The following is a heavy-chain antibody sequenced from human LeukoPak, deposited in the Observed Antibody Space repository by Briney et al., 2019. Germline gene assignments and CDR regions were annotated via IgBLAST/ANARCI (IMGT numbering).Heavy chain of an antibody. V-gene: IGHV1-69*13. D-gene: IGHD5-18*01. CDR2: IIPIFGTA. CDR3: ARDRVDTAMVKGFDY. Sequence: SVKVSCKASGGTFSSYAVSWVRQAPGQGLEWMGGIIPIFGTANYAQKFQGGVTITADESTSTAYMELSSLRSEDTAVYYCARDRVDTAMVKGFDYWGQGTLVTVSS. J-gene: IGHJ4*02. CDR1: GGTFSSYA.